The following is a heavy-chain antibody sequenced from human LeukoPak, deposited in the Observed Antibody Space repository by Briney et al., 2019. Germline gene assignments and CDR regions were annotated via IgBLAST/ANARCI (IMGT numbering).Heavy chain of an antibody. Sequence: PSETLSLTCTVSGGSISSSSYYWGWIRQPPGKGLEWIGSIYYSGSTYYNPSLKSRVTISVDTSKNQFSLKLSSVTAADTAVYYCARGTYYDSSGYYWVDYWGQGTLVTVSS. J-gene: IGHJ4*02. V-gene: IGHV4-39*07. D-gene: IGHD3-22*01. CDR1: GGSISSSSYY. CDR2: IYYSGST. CDR3: ARGTYYDSSGYYWVDY.